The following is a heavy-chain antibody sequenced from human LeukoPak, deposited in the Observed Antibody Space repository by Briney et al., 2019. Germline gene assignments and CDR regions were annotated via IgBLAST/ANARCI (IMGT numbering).Heavy chain of an antibody. Sequence: GGSLRLSCSVSGFTFSTYVMHWVRQAPGKGLEYVSAISSNGDNTCYADSVKGRFTIPRDNSKNTLYLQMSSLRADDTAVYYCVRGTGYWGQGTLVTVSS. CDR3: VRGTGY. J-gene: IGHJ4*02. CDR1: GFTFSTYV. V-gene: IGHV3-64D*06. CDR2: ISSNGDNT.